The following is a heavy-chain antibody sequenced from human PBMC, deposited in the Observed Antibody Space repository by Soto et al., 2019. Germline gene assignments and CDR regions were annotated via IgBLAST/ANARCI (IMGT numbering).Heavy chain of an antibody. CDR2: ISSSGNI. J-gene: IGHJ6*02. CDR3: AGSLDV. Sequence: QVQLQGSGPGLVKPSETLSLTCTVSGGSINRYYWNWIRQAAGKELEWIGRISSSGNIDYNPSLKSRVTMSVGTSKNQFSLKLTSVTATDTAVYYCAGSLDVWGQGTTVTVSS. V-gene: IGHV4-4*07. CDR1: GGSINRYY.